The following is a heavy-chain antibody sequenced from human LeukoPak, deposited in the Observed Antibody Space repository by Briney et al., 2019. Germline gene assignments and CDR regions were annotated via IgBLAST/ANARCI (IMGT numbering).Heavy chain of an antibody. CDR2: IKEDGSEK. CDR3: ARDSAVACAWNGLDI. D-gene: IGHD6-19*01. Sequence: GGSRRLSCAAAGFTLNTYWMSWVRQPPGSGLEWVSKIKEDGSEKYNEDSMRGRFTISRDKDKNSLYLQMNRQRANDTAVYYCARDSAVACAWNGLDIWGQGTMVTISS. V-gene: IGHV3-7*04. CDR1: GFTLNTYW. J-gene: IGHJ3*02.